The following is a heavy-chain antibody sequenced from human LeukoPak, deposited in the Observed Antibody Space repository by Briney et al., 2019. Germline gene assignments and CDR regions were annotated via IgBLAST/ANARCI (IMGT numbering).Heavy chain of an antibody. CDR1: GYTLTELA. Sequence: ASVKVSFKVSGYTLTELAMHWVRRSPGKGLEWMGGFDPEDGERIYAQKFQGRVTMTEDTSTDTAYMELSSLRSEDTAVYYCATRGRYGSGRYTPDYWGQGTLVTVSS. J-gene: IGHJ4*02. V-gene: IGHV1-24*01. CDR3: ATRGRYGSGRYTPDY. D-gene: IGHD3-10*01. CDR2: FDPEDGER.